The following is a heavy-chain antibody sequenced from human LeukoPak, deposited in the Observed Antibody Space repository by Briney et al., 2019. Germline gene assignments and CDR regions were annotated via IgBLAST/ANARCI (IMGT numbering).Heavy chain of an antibody. V-gene: IGHV1-18*01. CDR3: ARDDQWDDWYFYI. D-gene: IGHD1-26*01. Sequence: ASVKVSCKASLYLFIITSFTWVRKAPGQGLEWMGWISPYNGNTNYAQKFQGRVTMTTDKSSTTVYMELRSLRSDDTAVYFCARDDQWDDWYFYIRGRGTLVTVSS. CDR1: LYLFIITS. J-gene: IGHJ2*01. CDR2: ISPYNGNT.